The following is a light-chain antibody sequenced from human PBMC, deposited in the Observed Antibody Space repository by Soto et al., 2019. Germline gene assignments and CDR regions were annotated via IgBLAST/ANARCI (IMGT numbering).Light chain of an antibody. CDR3: LQDYVSPWT. CDR1: QAISNN. V-gene: IGKV1-6*01. Sequence: AIQMTQAPPSLAASVGDRVTITCRASQAISNNLGWYQQKPGKAPSLLIYAASALRSGVPSRFGGSRSGRDFTLTISGLQPEDFGTYYCLQDYVSPWTFGRGTKVEIK. J-gene: IGKJ1*01. CDR2: AAS.